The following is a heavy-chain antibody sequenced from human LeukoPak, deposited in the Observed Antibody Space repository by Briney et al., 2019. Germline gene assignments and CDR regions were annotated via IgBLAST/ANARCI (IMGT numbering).Heavy chain of an antibody. V-gene: IGHV4-39*01. J-gene: IGHJ4*02. CDR2: IYYSGNT. Sequence: SETLFLTCTVSGASLSSGSYYWSWIRQPPGKGLEWIGSIYYSGNTYYNASLKSQVSISIDTSKNQFSLRLTSVTAADTAVYYCARQTGSGLFILPGGQGTLVTVSS. CDR3: ARQTGSGLFILP. D-gene: IGHD3/OR15-3a*01. CDR1: GASLSSGSYY.